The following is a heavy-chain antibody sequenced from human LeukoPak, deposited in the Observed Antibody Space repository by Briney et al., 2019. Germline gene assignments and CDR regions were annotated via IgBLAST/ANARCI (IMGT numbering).Heavy chain of an antibody. V-gene: IGHV4-30-2*01. CDR3: ARGVYGSGSYYSPEPFFDY. CDR1: GGSISSGGYY. D-gene: IGHD3-10*01. J-gene: IGHJ4*02. CDR2: IYHSGST. Sequence: PSETLSLTCTVSGGSISSGGYYWSWIRQPPGKGLEWIGYIYHSGSTYYNPSLKSRVTISVDRSKNQFSLKLSSVTAADTAVYYCARGVYGSGSYYSPEPFFDYWGQGTLVTVSS.